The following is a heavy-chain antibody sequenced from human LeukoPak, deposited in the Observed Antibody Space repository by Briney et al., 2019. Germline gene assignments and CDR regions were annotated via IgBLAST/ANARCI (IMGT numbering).Heavy chain of an antibody. CDR1: GFTFSSYA. J-gene: IGHJ4*02. Sequence: GRSLRLSCAASGFTFSSYAMSWVRQAPGKGLEWVSAISGSGGSTYYADSVKGRFTISRDNSKNTLYLQMNSLRAEDTAIYYCAKFHVNFSSGWLRSFDYWGQGTLVTVSS. CDR3: AKFHVNFSSGWLRSFDY. V-gene: IGHV3-23*01. D-gene: IGHD6-19*01. CDR2: ISGSGGST.